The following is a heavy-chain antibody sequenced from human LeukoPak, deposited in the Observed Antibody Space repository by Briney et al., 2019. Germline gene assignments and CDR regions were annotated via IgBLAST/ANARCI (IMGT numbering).Heavy chain of an antibody. Sequence: SDTLSLTCTVSGGSISSYYWSWIRQPPGKGLEWIGYIYYSGSTNYNPSLKSRVTISVDTSKNQFSLKLSSVTAADTAVYYCASTGRYFDPGYYYYMDVWGKGTTVTVSS. D-gene: IGHD3-9*01. CDR3: ASTGRYFDPGYYYYMDV. CDR1: GGSISSYY. CDR2: IYYSGST. V-gene: IGHV4-59*08. J-gene: IGHJ6*03.